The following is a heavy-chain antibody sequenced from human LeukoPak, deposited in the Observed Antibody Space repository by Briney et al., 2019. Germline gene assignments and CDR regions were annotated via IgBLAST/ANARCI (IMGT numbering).Heavy chain of an antibody. CDR1: GFTFGSYS. D-gene: IGHD5-24*01. V-gene: IGHV3-21*01. Sequence: PGGSLRLSCAASGFTFGSYSMNWVRQAPGKGLEWVSSISSSSSYIYYADSVKGRFTISRDNAKNSLYLQMNSLRAEDTAVYYCARRVRDGYNTEYWGQGTLVTVSS. CDR3: ARRVRDGYNTEY. CDR2: ISSSSSYI. J-gene: IGHJ4*02.